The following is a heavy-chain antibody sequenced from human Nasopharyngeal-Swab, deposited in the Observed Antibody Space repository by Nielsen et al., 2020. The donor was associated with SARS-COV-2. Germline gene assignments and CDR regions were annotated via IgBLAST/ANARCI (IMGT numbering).Heavy chain of an antibody. CDR2: INHSGST. D-gene: IGHD6-13*01. J-gene: IGHJ6*03. CDR1: GGSFSGYS. CDR3: ARGLLYSSSSPPYYYYYYMDV. V-gene: IGHV4-34*01. Sequence: SETLSLTCAVYGGSFSGYSWSWIRQPPGKGLEWIGEINHSGSTNYNPSLKSRVTISVDTSKNQFSLKLSSVTAADTAVYYCARGLLYSSSSPPYYYYYYMDVWGKGTTVTVSS.